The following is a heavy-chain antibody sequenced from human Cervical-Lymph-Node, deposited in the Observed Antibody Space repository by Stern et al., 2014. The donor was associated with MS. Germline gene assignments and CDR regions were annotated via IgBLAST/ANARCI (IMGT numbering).Heavy chain of an antibody. CDR1: SGSIRSGRYY. Sequence: QVQLQESGPGLVKPSQTLSLTCTVSSGSIRSGRYYWSWIRQPAGKGLEGIGRINTSGSTNYKPSLNSRVTISVDTSKTHFSLKLSSVTAADTAVYYCARDWGYCSGGFCYMRFDPWGQGTLVTVSS. CDR3: ARDWGYCSGGFCYMRFDP. D-gene: IGHD2-15*01. V-gene: IGHV4-61*02. J-gene: IGHJ5*02. CDR2: INTSGST.